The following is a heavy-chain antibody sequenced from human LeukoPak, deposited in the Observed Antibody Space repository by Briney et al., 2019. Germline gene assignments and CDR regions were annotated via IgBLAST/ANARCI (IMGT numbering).Heavy chain of an antibody. CDR3: AKSRGAGRYYPLEY. V-gene: IGHV3-11*01. CDR1: GFTFRDYN. D-gene: IGHD3-10*01. Sequence: PGGSLRLSCAASGFTFRDYNMNWIRQAPGKGLEWISYISSSGSSIYYADSMKGRFTISRDNAKNSLYLQMNSLRAEDTALYYCAKSRGAGRYYPLEYWGQGTLLTVSS. CDR2: ISSSGSSI. J-gene: IGHJ4*02.